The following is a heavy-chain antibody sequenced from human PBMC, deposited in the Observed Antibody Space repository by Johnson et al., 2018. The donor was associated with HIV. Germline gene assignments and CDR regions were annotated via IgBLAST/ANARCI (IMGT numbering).Heavy chain of an antibody. CDR3: ARSGRGTLTTVPDAFDI. J-gene: IGHJ3*02. CDR2: IGTAGDT. Sequence: VQLVESGGDWVQPGGSLRLSCAASGFTFSIYDMHWVRQPTGKGLEWVPAIGTAGDTYYAASVRGRFTISSENAKNSLDLQMNGLRPGDTAVYYCARSGRGTLTTVPDAFDIWGQGTMVTVSS. CDR1: GFTFSIYD. V-gene: IGHV3-13*01. D-gene: IGHD4-17*01.